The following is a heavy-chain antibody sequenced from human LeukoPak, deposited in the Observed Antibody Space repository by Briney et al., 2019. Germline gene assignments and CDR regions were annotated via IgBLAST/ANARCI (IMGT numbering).Heavy chain of an antibody. CDR2: IRTSGSTI. J-gene: IGHJ3*02. D-gene: IGHD4-17*01. CDR3: ARTIGDLAAFDI. V-gene: IGHV3-48*03. CDR1: GFTFSSYE. Sequence: GGSLRLSCAASGFTFSSYEMNWLRQAPGKGLEWVSYIRTSGSTIYCADSVKGRFTISRDNAKNSLYLQMNSLRAEDTAVYYCARTIGDLAAFDIWGQGTRVTVSS.